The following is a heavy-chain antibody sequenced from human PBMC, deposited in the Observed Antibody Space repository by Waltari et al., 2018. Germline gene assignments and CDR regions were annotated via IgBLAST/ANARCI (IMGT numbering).Heavy chain of an antibody. V-gene: IGHV4-30-4*08. CDR2: IFYSGST. D-gene: IGHD3-3*01. CDR1: GGSIGSGDYY. Sequence: QVQLQESGPGLVKPSQTLSLTCAVSGGSIGSGDYYWNWMRQPPGKGLEWIGYIFYSGSTSDNPPLKSRVTRSLDTSKNQCSLNLSSVTAADTAIYYCADSFLGVVHHWGRGSLVTVSS. J-gene: IGHJ5*02. CDR3: ADSFLGVVHH.